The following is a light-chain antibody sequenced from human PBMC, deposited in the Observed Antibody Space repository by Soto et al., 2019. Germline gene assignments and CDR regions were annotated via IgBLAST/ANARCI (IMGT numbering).Light chain of an antibody. V-gene: IGLV2-14*01. J-gene: IGLJ1*01. CDR3: SSFTTSSTYV. CDR2: EVN. CDR1: SSDVGFYNY. Sequence: QSVLTQPASVSGSPGQSITISCTGTSSDVGFYNYVSWYQQHPGKAPKLMIYEVNNWPSGVSNRFSGSKSGNTASLTISGLQAEDDADYYCSSFTTSSTYVFGTGTKLTVL.